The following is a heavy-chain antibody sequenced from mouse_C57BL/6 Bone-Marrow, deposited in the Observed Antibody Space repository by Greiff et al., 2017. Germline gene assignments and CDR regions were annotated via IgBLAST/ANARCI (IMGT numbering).Heavy chain of an antibody. V-gene: IGHV5-15*01. CDR2: ISNLAYSI. CDR3: ARQDRYFDV. Sequence: EVQGVESGGGLVQPGGSLKLSCAASGFTFSDYGMAWVRQAPRKGPEWVAFISNLAYSIYYADTVTGRFTISRENAKNTLYLEMSSLRSEDTAMYYCARQDRYFDVWGTGTTVTVSS. J-gene: IGHJ1*03. CDR1: GFTFSDYG.